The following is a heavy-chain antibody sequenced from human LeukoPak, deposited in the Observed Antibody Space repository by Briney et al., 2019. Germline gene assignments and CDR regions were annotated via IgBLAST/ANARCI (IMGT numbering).Heavy chain of an antibody. V-gene: IGHV3-7*03. J-gene: IGHJ1*01. Sequence: GGSLRLSCAASGFTFSTFWMSWVRQAPGKGLEWVANIKEHGGETYYLDSVKGRFTISRDNAKNSLYLQMNSLRAEDTAVYYCARDEASSGYYYLQYFQHWGQGTLVTVSS. CDR3: ARDEASSGYYYLQYFQH. CDR1: GFTFSTFW. CDR2: IKEHGGET. D-gene: IGHD3-22*01.